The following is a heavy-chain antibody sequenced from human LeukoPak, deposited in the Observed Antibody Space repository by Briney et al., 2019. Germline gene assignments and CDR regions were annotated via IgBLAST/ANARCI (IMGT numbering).Heavy chain of an antibody. CDR1: GGSISGDY. CDR2: IHSSGST. D-gene: IGHD6-19*01. CDR3: ARGGGEYSSGWLDY. V-gene: IGHV4-59*01. J-gene: IGHJ4*02. Sequence: SETLSLTCTVSGGSISGDYWSWIRQSPGKGLEWIAYIHSSGSTSYNPSLKSRVTISVDTSKNEFSLKLTSVNAADTAVYYCARGGGEYSSGWLDYWGQGTLVTVSS.